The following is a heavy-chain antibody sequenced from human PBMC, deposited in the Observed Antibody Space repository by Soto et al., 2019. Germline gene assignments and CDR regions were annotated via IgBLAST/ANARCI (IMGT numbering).Heavy chain of an antibody. CDR3: ARVTRSPYAVDV. D-gene: IGHD2-2*01. V-gene: IGHV1-2*02. Sequence: GGGVKVSCKSSGYIFTYHYSHWVRQNAGQGLEWMGWINRISGDTDYAQKFQGRVIMTSNTSILTAYMDLRRLNSDDTAVYYWARVTRSPYAVDVWGQGTTVTVSS. CDR1: GYIFTYHY. CDR2: INRISGDT. J-gene: IGHJ6*02.